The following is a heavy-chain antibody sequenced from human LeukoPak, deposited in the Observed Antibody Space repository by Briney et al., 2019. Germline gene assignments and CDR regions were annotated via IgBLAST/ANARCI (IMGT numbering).Heavy chain of an antibody. V-gene: IGHV3-21*06. CDR1: GFAFSSYS. CDR3: AREVGATHFDC. J-gene: IGHJ4*02. D-gene: IGHD1-26*01. Sequence: GGSLRLSCEASGFAFSSYSMNWVRQAPGRGPEWVSLIGTTSTSIYYADSVKGRFTVSRDNAKNSLYLQMNSLRAEDTAVYYCAREVGATHFDCWGQGTLVTVST. CDR2: IGTTSTSI.